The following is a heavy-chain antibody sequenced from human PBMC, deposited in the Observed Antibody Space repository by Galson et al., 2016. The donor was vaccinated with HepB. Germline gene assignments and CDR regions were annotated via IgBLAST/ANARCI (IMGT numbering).Heavy chain of an antibody. CDR3: AKVHDILSGFYKSYFDY. D-gene: IGHD3-9*01. CDR2: ISGNVYST. Sequence: SLRLSCAASGFTFRTYAMIWVRQAPGKGLEWVSTISGNVYSTYYADSVKGRFTISRDNSKNTLSLQMNSLRADDTAVYYCAKVHDILSGFYKSYFDYWGQGTLVAVS. V-gene: IGHV3-23*01. CDR1: GFTFRTYA. J-gene: IGHJ4*02.